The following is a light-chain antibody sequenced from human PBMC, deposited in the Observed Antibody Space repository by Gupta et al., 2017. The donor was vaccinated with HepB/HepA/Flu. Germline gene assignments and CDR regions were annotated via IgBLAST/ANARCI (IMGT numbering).Light chain of an antibody. J-gene: IGKJ1*01. Sequence: EIVLTQSPGTLSLSPGERATLSCRASQPVGNIYVAWYQQKPGQAPRLLIYGASSRAAGIPDRLSGSGSGTDFSLTINRLEPEDFAVYYCQQWANSGWTFGQGTKVEIK. CDR1: QPVGNIY. CDR2: GAS. CDR3: QQWANSGWT. V-gene: IGKV3-20*01.